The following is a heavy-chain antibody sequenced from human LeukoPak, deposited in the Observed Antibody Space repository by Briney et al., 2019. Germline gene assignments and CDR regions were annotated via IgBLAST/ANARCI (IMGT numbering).Heavy chain of an antibody. D-gene: IGHD2-2*01. CDR1: GYTFTSYY. V-gene: IGHV1-46*01. Sequence: GASVKVSCKASGYTFTSYYMHWVRQAPGQGLEWMGIINPSGGSTSYAQKFQGRVTMTRDTSTSTVYMELSSLRSEDTAVYYSAREGVPAANSAEYFQHWGQGTLVTVSS. CDR3: AREGVPAANSAEYFQH. J-gene: IGHJ1*01. CDR2: INPSGGST.